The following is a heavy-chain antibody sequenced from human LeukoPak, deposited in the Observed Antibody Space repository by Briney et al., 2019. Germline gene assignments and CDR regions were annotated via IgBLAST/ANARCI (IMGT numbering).Heavy chain of an antibody. CDR1: GFTFSSYE. D-gene: IGHD7-27*01. CDR2: ISSSGSST. Sequence: GGSLRLSCAASGFTFSSYEMNWVRQAPGKGLEWLSYISSSGSSTHYADSVKGRFTISRDNAKNSLYLQMHSLRAEDTTVYYCARDAQTADIDYWGQGTLVSVSS. V-gene: IGHV3-48*03. CDR3: ARDAQTADIDY. J-gene: IGHJ4*02.